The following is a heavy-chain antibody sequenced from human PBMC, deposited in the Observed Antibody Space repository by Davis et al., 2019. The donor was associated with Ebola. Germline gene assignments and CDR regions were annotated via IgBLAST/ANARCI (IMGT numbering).Heavy chain of an antibody. CDR1: GFTFTRYA. J-gene: IGHJ4*02. Sequence: GGSLRLSCAPSGFTFTRYAMTWVRQAPGKGLEWVSSLSGSGGTTYYADSVKGRFTISRDNSKSTLFLQMNSLRADDTAVYYCAKHHDIVVLMYAPGNYFDYWGQGTLVTVSS. CDR3: AKHHDIVVLMYAPGNYFDY. CDR2: LSGSGGTT. V-gene: IGHV3-23*01. D-gene: IGHD2-8*01.